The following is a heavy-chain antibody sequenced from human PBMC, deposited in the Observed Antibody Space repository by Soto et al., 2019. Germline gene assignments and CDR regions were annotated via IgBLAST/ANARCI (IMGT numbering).Heavy chain of an antibody. V-gene: IGHV3-23*01. D-gene: IGHD3-9*01. CDR3: VPNDILTGLTHLAFDY. CDR1: GFTFSSYA. J-gene: IGHJ4*02. CDR2: ISGSGGST. Sequence: HPGGSLRLSCAASGFTFSSYAMSWVRQAPGKGLEWVSAISGSGGSTYYADSVKGRFTISRDNSKNTLYLQMNSLRAEDTAVYYCVPNDILTGLTHLAFDYWGQGTLVTVSS.